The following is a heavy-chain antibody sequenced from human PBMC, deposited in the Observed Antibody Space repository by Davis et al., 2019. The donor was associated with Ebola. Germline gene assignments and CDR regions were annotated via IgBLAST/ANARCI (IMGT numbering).Heavy chain of an antibody. D-gene: IGHD1-26*01. V-gene: IGHV4-59*12. CDR3: ASLPSIVGATGYYYYYGMDV. CDR1: GGSISSYY. CDR2: IYYSGST. J-gene: IGHJ6*02. Sequence: SETLSLTCTVSGGSISSYYWSWIRQPPGKGLEWIGYIYYSGSTNYNPSLKSRVTISVDKSKNQFSLKLSSVTAADTAVYYCASLPSIVGATGYYYYYGMDVWGQGTTVTVSS.